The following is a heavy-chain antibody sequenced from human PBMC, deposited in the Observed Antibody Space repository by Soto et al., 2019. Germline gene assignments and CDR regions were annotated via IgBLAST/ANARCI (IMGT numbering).Heavy chain of an antibody. J-gene: IGHJ2*01. V-gene: IGHV3-7*01. CDR2: INKDGSEK. D-gene: IGHD5-18*01. CDR1: GFTFSNYW. Sequence: EVQLAESGGGLVQPGGSLRLSCATSGFTFSNYWMSWVRHAPGRGLEWVANINKDGSEKYYVDSVKGSFIISRDTAEHSLYLRTNSLRVEDTAVYYSARDFGYGPLLWGRGTMVTVS. CDR3: ARDFGYGPLL.